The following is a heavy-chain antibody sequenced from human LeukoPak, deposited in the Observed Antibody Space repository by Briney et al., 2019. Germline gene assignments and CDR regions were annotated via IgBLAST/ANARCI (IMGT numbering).Heavy chain of an antibody. CDR2: INHSGST. J-gene: IGHJ4*02. CDR1: GGSFSGYY. V-gene: IGHV4-34*01. Sequence: SETLSLTCAVYGGSFSGYYWSWIRQPPGKGLEWIGEINHSGSTNYNPSLKSRVTISADTSKNQFSLKLSSVTAADTAVYYCARAPSRTAHTDYWGQGTLVTVSS. CDR3: ARAPSRTAHTDY. D-gene: IGHD1-14*01.